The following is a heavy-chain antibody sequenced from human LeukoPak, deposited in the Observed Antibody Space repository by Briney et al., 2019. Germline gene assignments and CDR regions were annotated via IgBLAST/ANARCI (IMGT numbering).Heavy chain of an antibody. CDR2: MNPNSGNT. Sequence: ASVKVSCKASGYTFTSYDINWVRQATGQGLEWMGWMNPNSGNTGYAQKLQGRVTMTTDTSTSTAYMELRSLRSDDTAVYYCARAREDYYDSSGYDYWGQGTLVTVSS. V-gene: IGHV1-8*01. J-gene: IGHJ4*02. CDR3: ARAREDYYDSSGYDY. D-gene: IGHD3-22*01. CDR1: GYTFTSYD.